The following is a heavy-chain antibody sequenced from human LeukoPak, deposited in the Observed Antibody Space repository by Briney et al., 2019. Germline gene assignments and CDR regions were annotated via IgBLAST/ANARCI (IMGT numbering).Heavy chain of an antibody. CDR1: GFTFSSYT. CDR2: ISSSSTYI. J-gene: IGHJ5*02. Sequence: GGSLRLSCAASGFTFSSYTMNWVRQAPGKGLEWVSSISSSSTYIHYADSVKGRFTISRDNAKNSLYLQMNSLRAEDTAVYYCVRIPNSANFPNWFDPWGQGTLVTVSS. V-gene: IGHV3-21*01. CDR3: VRIPNSANFPNWFDP. D-gene: IGHD2/OR15-2a*01.